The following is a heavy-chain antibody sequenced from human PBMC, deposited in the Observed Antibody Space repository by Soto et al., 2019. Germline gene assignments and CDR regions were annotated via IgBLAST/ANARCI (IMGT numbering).Heavy chain of an antibody. CDR1: GFTFNIYS. Sequence: GSLRLSCAASGFTFNIYSMNWVRQAPGKGLEWVSYISSSSSTIYYADSVRGRFTISRDNAQKSLYLQMNSLRDEDTAVYYCARGMAAAGHWGNWFDPWGQGTLVTVSS. CDR3: ARGMAAAGHWGNWFDP. V-gene: IGHV3-48*02. CDR2: ISSSSSTI. J-gene: IGHJ5*02. D-gene: IGHD6-13*01.